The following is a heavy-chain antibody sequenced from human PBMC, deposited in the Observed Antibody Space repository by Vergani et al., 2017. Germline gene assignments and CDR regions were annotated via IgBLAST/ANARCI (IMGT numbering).Heavy chain of an antibody. CDR3: AKQYGRDSSGSKYFDY. D-gene: IGHD3-22*01. J-gene: IGHJ4*02. Sequence: EVQLVQSGAEVKKPGGSLKISCQISGYSFTNYWIGWVRQMPGKGLEWMGIIHPADTDTRYSPSFQGQVTISVDKSISTAYLQRSSLRASDSAMYYCAKQYGRDSSGSKYFDYWGQGTLVTVSS. CDR1: GYSFTNYW. V-gene: IGHV5-51*01. CDR2: IHPADTDT.